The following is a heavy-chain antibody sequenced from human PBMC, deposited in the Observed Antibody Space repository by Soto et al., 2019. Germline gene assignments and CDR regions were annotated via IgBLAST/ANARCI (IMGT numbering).Heavy chain of an antibody. CDR2: IDPSDSYT. J-gene: IGHJ6*02. CDR3: ARHQDGGTRYYYYGMDV. D-gene: IGHD3-16*01. Sequence: LGESLKISCKGSVYSFTSYWISWGRQMPGKGLEWMGRIDPSDSYTNYSPSFQGHVTISADKSISTAYLQWSSLKASDTAMYYCARHQDGGTRYYYYGMDVWGQGTTVTVSS. CDR1: VYSFTSYW. V-gene: IGHV5-10-1*01.